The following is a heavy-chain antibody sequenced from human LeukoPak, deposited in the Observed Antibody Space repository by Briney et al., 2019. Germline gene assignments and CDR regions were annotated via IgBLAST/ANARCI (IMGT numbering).Heavy chain of an antibody. D-gene: IGHD3-3*01. CDR1: GFTFSSYA. J-gene: IGHJ3*02. Sequence: GGSLRLSCAASGFTFSSYAMSWVRQAPGKGLEWVSAISGSGGSTYYADSVKGRFTIYRDNSKNTLYLQMNSLRAEDTAVYYCAKFLGKSWGNQNAFDIWGQGTMVTVSS. V-gene: IGHV3-23*01. CDR3: AKFLGKSWGNQNAFDI. CDR2: ISGSGGST.